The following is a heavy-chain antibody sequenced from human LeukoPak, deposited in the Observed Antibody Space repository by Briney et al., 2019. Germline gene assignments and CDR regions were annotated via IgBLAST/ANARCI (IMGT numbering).Heavy chain of an antibody. Sequence: GASVKVSCKVSGYTLTELSMHWVRQVPGKGLEWMGGFDPEDGETIYAQKFQGRVTMTEDTSTDTAYMELSSLRSEDTAVYYCATVEGSSSWYYFDYWGQGTLVTVSS. CDR1: GYTLTELS. CDR3: ATVEGSSSWYYFDY. J-gene: IGHJ4*02. CDR2: FDPEDGET. V-gene: IGHV1-24*01. D-gene: IGHD6-13*01.